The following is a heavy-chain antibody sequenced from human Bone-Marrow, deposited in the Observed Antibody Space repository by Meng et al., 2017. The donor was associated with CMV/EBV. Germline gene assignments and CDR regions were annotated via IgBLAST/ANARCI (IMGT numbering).Heavy chain of an antibody. J-gene: IGHJ6*01. D-gene: IGHD6-13*01. Sequence: ASVKVSCKASGYTFTSYGISWVRQAPGQGLEWMGWISAYNGNTNYAQKLQGRVTMTTDTSTSTAYMELSSLRSEDTAVYYCARKDSSSWYESSYYYYGMDVWGQGHTVNGAS. V-gene: IGHV1-18*01. CDR3: ARKDSSSWYESSYYYYGMDV. CDR2: ISAYNGNT. CDR1: GYTFTSYG.